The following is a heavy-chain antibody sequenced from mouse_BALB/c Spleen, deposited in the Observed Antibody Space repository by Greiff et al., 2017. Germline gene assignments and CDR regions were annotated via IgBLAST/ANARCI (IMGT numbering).Heavy chain of an antibody. V-gene: IGHV5-12-2*01. CDR2: ISNGGGST. CDR3: ARRTTGRDYYAMDY. CDR1: GFTFSSYT. J-gene: IGHJ4*01. Sequence: EVKLMESGGGLVQPGGSLKLSCAASGFTFSSYTMSWVRQTPEKRLEWVAYISNGGGSTYYPDTVKGRFTISRDNAKNTLYLQMSSLKSEDTAMYYCARRTTGRDYYAMDYRGQGTSVTVSS. D-gene: IGHD1-1*01.